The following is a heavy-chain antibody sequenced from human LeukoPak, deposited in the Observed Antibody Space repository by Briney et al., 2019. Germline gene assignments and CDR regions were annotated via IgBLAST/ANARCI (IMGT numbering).Heavy chain of an antibody. CDR3: ARGGTFGVDISDY. V-gene: IGHV3-21*01. Sequence: GGSLRLSCAVSGFXFSTYSITWVRQAPGKGLEWFSSISSSHNTYYTESVRGRFTISRDNAKNSLFLQMNSLRVEDTAVYYCARGGTFGVDISDYWGQGTLVTVSS. CDR2: ISSSHNT. CDR1: GFXFSTYS. D-gene: IGHD3-3*01. J-gene: IGHJ4*02.